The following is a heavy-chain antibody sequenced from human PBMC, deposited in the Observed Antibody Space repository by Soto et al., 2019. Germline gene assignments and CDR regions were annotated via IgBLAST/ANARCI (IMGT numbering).Heavy chain of an antibody. D-gene: IGHD3-9*01. CDR1: GYSFTSYW. CDR2: IYPGDSDT. CDR3: ARRAFNDILTGYYMNWFEP. Sequence: GESLKISCKGSGYSFTSYWIGCVRQMPWKGLEWMGSIYPGDSDTRYSPSFQGQVTISADKSISTAYLQWSSLKASDTAMYYCARRAFNDILTGYYMNWFEPWGQGTMVTVSS. J-gene: IGHJ5*02. V-gene: IGHV5-51*01.